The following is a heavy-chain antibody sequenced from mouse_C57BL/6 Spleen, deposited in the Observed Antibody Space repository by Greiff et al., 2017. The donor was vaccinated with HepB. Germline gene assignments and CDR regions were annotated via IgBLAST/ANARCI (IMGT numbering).Heavy chain of an antibody. CDR3: ASEEDFTGDY. Sequence: VKLQESGAELARPGASVKLSCKASGYTFTSYGISWVKQRTGQGLEWIGEIYPRSGNTYYNEKFKGKATLTADKSSSTAYMELRSLTSEDSAVYFCASEEDFTGDYWGQGTTLTVSS. J-gene: IGHJ2*01. V-gene: IGHV1-81*01. D-gene: IGHD4-1*01. CDR1: GYTFTSYG. CDR2: IYPRSGNT.